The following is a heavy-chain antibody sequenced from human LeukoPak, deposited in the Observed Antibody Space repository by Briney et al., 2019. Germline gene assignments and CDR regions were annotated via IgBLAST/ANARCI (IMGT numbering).Heavy chain of an antibody. V-gene: IGHV3-23*01. CDR1: GFTFSSYA. Sequence: GGSRRLSCAASGFTFSSYAMSWVRHAPGKGLEWVSTISDSGGITYYADSVKGRFTISRDNSKNTLYLHMNSLRADDTAVYYCAKDARPVSTEWYFDLWGRGTLVTVSS. CDR3: AKDARPVSTEWYFDL. D-gene: IGHD4-11*01. CDR2: ISDSGGIT. J-gene: IGHJ2*01.